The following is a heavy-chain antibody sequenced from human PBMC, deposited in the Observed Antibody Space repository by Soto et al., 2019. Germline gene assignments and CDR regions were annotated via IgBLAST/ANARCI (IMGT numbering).Heavy chain of an antibody. CDR1: GYTFTSYA. Sequence: ASVKVSCKASGYTFTSYAMHWVRQAPGQRLEWMGWINAGNGNTKYSQKFQGRVTITRDTSASTAYMELSSLSSDDSAVYYCARAYSGYDPPFDYWGQGTLVTVSS. J-gene: IGHJ4*02. V-gene: IGHV1-3*01. D-gene: IGHD5-12*01. CDR2: INAGNGNT. CDR3: ARAYSGYDPPFDY.